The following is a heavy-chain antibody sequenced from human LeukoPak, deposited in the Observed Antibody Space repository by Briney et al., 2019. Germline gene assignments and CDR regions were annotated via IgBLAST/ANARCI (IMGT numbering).Heavy chain of an antibody. V-gene: IGHV1-18*01. CDR2: ISAYNGNT. Sequence: ASVKVSCKASGYTFTSYGISWVRQAPGQGLEWMGWISAYNGNTNYAQKLQGRVTMTTDTSTSTAYMELRSLRSGDTAVYYCAREKHYYGSGSYLDYWGQGTLVTVSS. J-gene: IGHJ4*02. D-gene: IGHD3-10*01. CDR3: AREKHYYGSGSYLDY. CDR1: GYTFTSYG.